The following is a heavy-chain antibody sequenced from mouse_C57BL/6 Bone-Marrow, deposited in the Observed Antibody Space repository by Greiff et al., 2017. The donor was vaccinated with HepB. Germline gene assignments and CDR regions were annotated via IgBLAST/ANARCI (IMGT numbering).Heavy chain of an antibody. Sequence: VQLKESGPELVKPGASVKISCKASGYAFSSSWMNWVKQRPGKGLEWIGRIYPGDGDTNYNGKFKGKATLTADKSSSTAYMQLSSLTSEDSAVYFCARGIVYYFDYWGQGTTLTVSS. CDR1: GYAFSSSW. J-gene: IGHJ2*01. CDR2: IYPGDGDT. CDR3: ARGIVYYFDY. V-gene: IGHV1-82*01.